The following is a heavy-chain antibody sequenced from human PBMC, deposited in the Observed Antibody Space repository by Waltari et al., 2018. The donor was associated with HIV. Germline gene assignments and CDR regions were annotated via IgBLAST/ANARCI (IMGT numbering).Heavy chain of an antibody. CDR3: ARGLGLTVAVSGIRPFDY. CDR1: GFRLGAHY. D-gene: IGHD6-19*01. J-gene: IGHJ4*02. V-gene: IGHV3-53*01. CDR2: IFSGGST. Sequence: EVRLVESGGALIQPGGSLGLPCVASGFRLGAHYLTWVRQAPGKGLEWVAIIFSGGSTYYADSVRGRFIISRDNSKNTLYLQMNSLTAEDTAIYYCARGLGLTVAVSGIRPFDYWGQGTLVTVSS.